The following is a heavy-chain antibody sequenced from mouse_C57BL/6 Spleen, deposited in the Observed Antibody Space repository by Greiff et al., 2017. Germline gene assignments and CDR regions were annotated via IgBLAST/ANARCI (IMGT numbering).Heavy chain of an antibody. D-gene: IGHD1-1*01. CDR3: AREGYGSSLAYYAMDY. CDR1: GYTFTSYW. CDR2: IDPSDSYT. Sequence: QVQLQQPGAELVMPGASVKLSCKASGYTFTSYWMHWVKPRPGQGLEWIGEIDPSDSYTNYNQKFKGKSTLTVDKSSSTAYMQLSSLTSEDSAVYYCAREGYGSSLAYYAMDYWGQGTSVTVSS. J-gene: IGHJ4*01. V-gene: IGHV1-69*01.